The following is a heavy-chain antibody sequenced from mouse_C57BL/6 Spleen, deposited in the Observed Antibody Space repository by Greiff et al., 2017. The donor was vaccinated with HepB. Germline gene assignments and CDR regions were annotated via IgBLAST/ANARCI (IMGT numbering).Heavy chain of an antibody. V-gene: IGHV1-81*01. D-gene: IGHD1-1*01. CDR1: GYTFTSYG. CDR2: IYPRSGNT. CDR3: ARRGTTVVADYYAMDY. J-gene: IGHJ4*01. Sequence: VQLQQSGAELARPGASVKLSCKASGYTFTSYGISWVKQRTGQGLEWIGEIYPRSGNTYYNEKFKGKATLTADKSSSTAYMELRSLTSEDSAVYFCARRGTTVVADYYAMDYWGQGTSVTVSS.